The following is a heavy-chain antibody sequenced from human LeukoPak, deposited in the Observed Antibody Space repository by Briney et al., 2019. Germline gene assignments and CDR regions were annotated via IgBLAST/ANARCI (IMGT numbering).Heavy chain of an antibody. CDR2: ISGGGETR. J-gene: IGHJ4*02. V-gene: IGHV3-48*03. CDR3: ARDASGHDLPFDY. Sequence: PGGSLRLSCEASGFTFSAYAMTWVRQAPVKGLEWVSYISGGGETRYYADSVKGRFTISRDNGKNSLYLQMNSLRAEDTAVYYCARDASGHDLPFDYWGQGTLVTVSS. CDR1: GFTFSAYA. D-gene: IGHD6-25*01.